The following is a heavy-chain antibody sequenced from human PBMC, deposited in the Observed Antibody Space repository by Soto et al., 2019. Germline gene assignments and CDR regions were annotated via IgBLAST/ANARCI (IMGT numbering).Heavy chain of an antibody. J-gene: IGHJ4*02. CDR2: ISGSGGST. Sequence: EVQLLESGGGLVQPGGSLRLSCAASGFTFSSYAMSWVRQAPGKGLEWVSAISGSGGSTYYADSVKGRFTISRDNSKNTLYLQRDSLRAEDAAVYYCAKDWRAFRGEPPTDWGEGTLVTVSS. D-gene: IGHD3-10*01. CDR3: AKDWRAFRGEPPTD. V-gene: IGHV3-23*01. CDR1: GFTFSSYA.